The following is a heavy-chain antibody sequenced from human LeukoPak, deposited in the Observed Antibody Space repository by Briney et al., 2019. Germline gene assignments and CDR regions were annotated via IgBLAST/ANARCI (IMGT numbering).Heavy chain of an antibody. V-gene: IGHV4-34*01. CDR2: INHSGST. CDR1: GGSFSGYY. CDR3: ARGRIQLWLGLDY. D-gene: IGHD5-18*01. J-gene: IGHJ4*02. Sequence: SETLSLTCAVYGGSFSGYYWSWIRQPPGKGLEWIGEINHSGSTNYNPSLKSRVTISVDTSKNQFSLKLSSVTAADTAVYYCARGRIQLWLGLDYWGQGTLVTVSS.